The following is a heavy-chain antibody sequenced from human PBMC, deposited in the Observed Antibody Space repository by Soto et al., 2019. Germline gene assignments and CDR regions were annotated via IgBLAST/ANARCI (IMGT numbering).Heavy chain of an antibody. V-gene: IGHV1-2*04. J-gene: IGHJ5*02. D-gene: IGHD6-6*01. CDR2: INPNSGGT. CDR3: ASDWGSRGPGIAARPYNWFDP. CDR1: GYTFTGYY. Sequence: ASVKVSCKASGYTFTGYYMHWVRQAPGQGLEWMGWINPNSGGTNYAQKFQGWVTMTRDTSISTAYMELSRLRSDDTAVYYCASDWGSRGPGIAARPYNWFDPWGQGTLVNVAS.